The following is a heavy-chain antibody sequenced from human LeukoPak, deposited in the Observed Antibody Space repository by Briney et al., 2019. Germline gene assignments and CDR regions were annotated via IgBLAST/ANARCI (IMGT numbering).Heavy chain of an antibody. V-gene: IGHV4-59*01. CDR3: ARGSLRPEYFQH. J-gene: IGHJ1*01. CDR1: GGSISSYY. Sequence: TTSETLSLTCTVSGGSISSYYWSWIRQPPGKGLEWIGYIYYSGSTNYNPSLKSRVTISVDTSKNQFSLKLSSVTAADTAVYYCARGSLRPEYFQHWGQGTLVTVSS. CDR2: IYYSGST.